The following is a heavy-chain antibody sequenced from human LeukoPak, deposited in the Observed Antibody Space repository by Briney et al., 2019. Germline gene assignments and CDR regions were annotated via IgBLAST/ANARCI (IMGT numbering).Heavy chain of an antibody. CDR3: ARARYYMDV. CDR2: INHSGST. Sequence: SETLSLTCAVYGGSFSGYYWSWIRHPPGKGLEWIGEINHSGSTNYNPSLKSRVTISVDTSKNQFSLKLSSVTAADTAVYYCARARYYMDVWGKGTTVTVSS. J-gene: IGHJ6*03. CDR1: GGSFSGYY. V-gene: IGHV4-34*01.